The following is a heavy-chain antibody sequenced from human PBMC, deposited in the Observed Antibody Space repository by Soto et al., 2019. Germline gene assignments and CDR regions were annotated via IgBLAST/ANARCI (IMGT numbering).Heavy chain of an antibody. V-gene: IGHV1-3*05. J-gene: IGHJ5*02. D-gene: IGHD3-9*01. CDR3: ARSSGVYDILA. CDR2: INAGNGNT. CDR1: GYTFTSYA. Sequence: QVQLVQSGAEEKEPGASVKVSCKASGYTFTSYAMHWVRQAPGQRLEWMGWINAGNGNTKYSQKFQGRVTITRDTSASTAYMELSSLRSEDTAVYYCARSSGVYDILAWGQGTLVTVSS.